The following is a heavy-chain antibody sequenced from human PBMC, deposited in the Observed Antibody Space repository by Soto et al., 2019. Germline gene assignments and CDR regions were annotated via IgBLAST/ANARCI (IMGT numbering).Heavy chain of an antibody. Sequence: EVRLLESGGGLIQPGGSLRLSCAASGFTFSSYVMSWVRQAPGTGLEWVSGISGSGTNTYYADSVKGRFTISRDNSKNTWYLQMTSLGAEDTAEYYCAKDNSPYSGYNSFYYWGEGTLVTVSS. D-gene: IGHD5-12*01. V-gene: IGHV3-23*01. CDR2: ISGSGTNT. CDR1: GFTFSSYV. CDR3: AKDNSPYSGYNSFYY. J-gene: IGHJ4*02.